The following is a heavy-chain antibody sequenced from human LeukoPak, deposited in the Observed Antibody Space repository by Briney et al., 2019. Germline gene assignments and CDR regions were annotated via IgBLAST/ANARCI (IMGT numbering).Heavy chain of an antibody. V-gene: IGHV1-18*01. D-gene: IGHD3-22*01. CDR1: GYTFTSYG. CDR3: ARGSPPRRNYDGRGYYSYYFDY. CDR2: ISAYNGNT. J-gene: IGHJ4*02. Sequence: GASVKVSCKASGYTFTSYGISWVRQAPGQGLEWMGWISAYNGNTHYAQKLQGRVTMTTDTSTSTVYMELRSLRSDDTAVYYCARGSPPRRNYDGRGYYSYYFDYWGQGTLVTVSS.